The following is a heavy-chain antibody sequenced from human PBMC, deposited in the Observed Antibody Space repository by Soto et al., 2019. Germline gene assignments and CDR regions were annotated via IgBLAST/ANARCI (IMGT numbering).Heavy chain of an antibody. CDR1: GFTLSDHY. V-gene: IGHV3-72*01. CDR3: ARDQGGQSGNFIFDH. Sequence: GGSLRLSCAGSGFTLSDHYIDWVRQAPGKGLEWVGRSRDKAQGYSTAYAASVKGRFTISRDNSKNTLFLQMNSLRADDTAVYYCARDQGGQSGNFIFDHWGQGALVTVSS. J-gene: IGHJ4*02. CDR2: SRDKAQGYST. D-gene: IGHD1-26*01.